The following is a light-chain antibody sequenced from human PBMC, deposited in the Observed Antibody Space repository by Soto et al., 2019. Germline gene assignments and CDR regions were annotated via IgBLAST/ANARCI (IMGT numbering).Light chain of an antibody. Sequence: QSALTQPASVSGSPGQSITISCTGTSSDVDVYKYVSWYQQHPGKAPKLMIYDVSNRPTGVSNRFSGSKSGNTAALTISGLQDEDESVYYCSSYTTSTTLVEFGGGTKLTVL. J-gene: IGLJ2*01. CDR3: SSYTTSTTLVE. CDR2: DVS. CDR1: SSDVDVYKY. V-gene: IGLV2-14*03.